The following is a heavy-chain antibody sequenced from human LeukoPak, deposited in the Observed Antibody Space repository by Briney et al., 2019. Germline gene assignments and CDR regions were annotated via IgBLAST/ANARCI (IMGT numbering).Heavy chain of an antibody. D-gene: IGHD5-18*01. CDR1: GFTVSSNY. V-gene: IGHV3-66*01. CDR3: ARERRGYSYGYLGY. J-gene: IGHJ4*02. Sequence: TGGSQRLSCAASGFTVSSNYMSWVRQAPGKGLEWVSVIYSGGSTYYADSVKGRFTISRDNSKNTLYLQMNSLRAEDTAVYYCARERRGYSYGYLGYWGQGTLVTVSS. CDR2: IYSGGST.